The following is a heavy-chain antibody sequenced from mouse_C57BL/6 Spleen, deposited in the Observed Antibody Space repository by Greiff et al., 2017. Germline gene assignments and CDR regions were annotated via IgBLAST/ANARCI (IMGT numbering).Heavy chain of an antibody. CDR3: ASSNWDHY. D-gene: IGHD4-1*01. Sequence: QVQLQQSGAELAKPGASVKLSCKASGYTFTSYWMHWVKQRPGKGLEWIGYINPGGGYTKYNEKFKDKATLTADKSSSTAYMQLGSLTYEDSAVYYCASSNWDHYWGQGTSLTVSS. J-gene: IGHJ2*02. V-gene: IGHV1-7*01. CDR2: INPGGGYT. CDR1: GYTFTSYW.